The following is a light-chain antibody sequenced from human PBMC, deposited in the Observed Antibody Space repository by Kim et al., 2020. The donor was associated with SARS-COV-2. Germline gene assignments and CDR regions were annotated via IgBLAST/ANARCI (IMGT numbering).Light chain of an antibody. CDR2: WAS. CDR3: QQYYSTPLT. J-gene: IGKJ4*01. V-gene: IGKV4-1*01. Sequence: ATINCKSSQSVLYSSNNKNYLAWYQQKPGQPLNLLIYWASTRESGVPDRFSGSGSGTDFTLTISSLHAEDVAVYYCQQYYSTPLTFGGGTKVDIK. CDR1: QSVLYSSNNKNY.